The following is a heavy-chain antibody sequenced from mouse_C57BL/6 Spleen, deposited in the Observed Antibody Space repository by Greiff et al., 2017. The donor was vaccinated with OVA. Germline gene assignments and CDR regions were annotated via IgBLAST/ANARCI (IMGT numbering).Heavy chain of an antibody. D-gene: IGHD1-1*01. CDR1: GFNIKDYY. J-gene: IGHJ2*01. V-gene: IGHV14-1*01. CDR2: IDPEDGDT. CDR3: TGYYGPYYFDY. Sequence: VQLQQSGAELVRPGASVKLSCTASGFNIKDYYMHWVKQRPEQGLEWIGRIDPEDGDTEYAPKFQGKATMTADTSSNTAYLQLSSLTSEDTAVYYCTGYYGPYYFDYWGQGTTLTVSS.